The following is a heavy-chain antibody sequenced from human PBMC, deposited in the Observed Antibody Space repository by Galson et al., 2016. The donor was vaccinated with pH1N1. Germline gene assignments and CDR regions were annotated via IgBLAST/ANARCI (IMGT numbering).Heavy chain of an antibody. CDR1: GFTFDDYA. V-gene: IGHV3-9*01. Sequence: SLRLSCAASGFTFDDYAMHWVRQAPRKGLEWVSGLRWNSGGIGYADSVNGRFTISRDNAKNSLYLQMNSLRAEDTALYDCAKAEYSYGPPFDYWGQGTLITVSS. J-gene: IGHJ4*02. CDR3: AKAEYSYGPPFDY. D-gene: IGHD5-18*01. CDR2: LRWNSGGI.